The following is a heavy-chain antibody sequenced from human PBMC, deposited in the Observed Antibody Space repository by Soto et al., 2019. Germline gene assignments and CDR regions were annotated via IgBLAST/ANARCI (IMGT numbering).Heavy chain of an antibody. V-gene: IGHV3-23*01. CDR3: AKNQGVELVPLATVDWFDP. Sequence: PGGSLRLSCAASGFIFENFGMSWVRQAPGKGLEWISSISGSGFKKYYADSVKGRFTMSRDNPKSTVYLELNNLSAEDTAVYHCAKNQGVELVPLATVDWFDPWGQGSVVTVSS. D-gene: IGHD1-26*01. J-gene: IGHJ5*02. CDR2: ISGSGFKK. CDR1: GFIFENFG.